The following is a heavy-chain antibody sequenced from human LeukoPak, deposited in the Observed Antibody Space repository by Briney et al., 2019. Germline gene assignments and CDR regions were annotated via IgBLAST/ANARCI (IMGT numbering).Heavy chain of an antibody. CDR2: IGGRGGRT. D-gene: IGHD6-19*01. CDR3: AKGRIAVAPYYGMDV. CDR1: GFIFGDYG. Sequence: GGSLRLSCAASGFIFGDYGMNWVRQAPGKGLEWVSGIGGRGGRTYYADSVQGRFTISRDNSNNTMDLQMNSLRAEDTAIYYCAKGRIAVAPYYGMDVWGRGTTVSVSS. V-gene: IGHV3-23*01. J-gene: IGHJ6*02.